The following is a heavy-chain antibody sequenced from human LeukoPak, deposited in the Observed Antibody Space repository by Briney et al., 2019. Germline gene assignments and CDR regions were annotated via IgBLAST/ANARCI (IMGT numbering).Heavy chain of an antibody. CDR3: AFYYYDSSGFLN. J-gene: IGHJ4*02. Sequence: ASVKVSCKASGYTFTGYYMHWVRQAPGQGLEWMGWINPNSGGTNYAQKFQGRVTMTRDTSISTAYVELSRLRSDDTAVYYCAFYYYDSSGFLNWGQGTLVTVSS. CDR2: INPNSGGT. D-gene: IGHD3-22*01. V-gene: IGHV1-2*02. CDR1: GYTFTGYY.